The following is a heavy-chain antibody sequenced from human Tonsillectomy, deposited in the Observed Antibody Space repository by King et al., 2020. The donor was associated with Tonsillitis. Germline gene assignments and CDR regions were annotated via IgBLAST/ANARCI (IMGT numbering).Heavy chain of an antibody. D-gene: IGHD2-15*01. CDR2: IYYSGST. Sequence: QVQLQESGPGLVKPSETLSLTCTVSGGSISSHYWSWIRQPPGKGLEWIGYIYYSGSTNYNPSLMSRVTISVDTSKNQFSLKLSSVTAADTAVYYCARDHVVVVASTRYYYGMDVWGQGTTVTVSS. CDR3: ARDHVVVVASTRYYYGMDV. J-gene: IGHJ6*02. CDR1: GGSISSHY. V-gene: IGHV4-59*11.